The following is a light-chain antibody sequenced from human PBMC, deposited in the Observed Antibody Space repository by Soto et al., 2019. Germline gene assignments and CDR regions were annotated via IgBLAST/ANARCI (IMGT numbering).Light chain of an antibody. J-gene: IGKJ2*01. CDR2: GAS. CDR1: QSVSSSY. V-gene: IGKV3-20*01. Sequence: EIVLTQSPGTLSLSPGERATLSCRASQSVSSSYLAWYQQKPGQAPRVLIYGASSRATGIPDRFSGSGSGTEFSLIISRLEHEDFSVYYCQQYGSSPPNTFGHGTKLEIK. CDR3: QQYGSSPPNT.